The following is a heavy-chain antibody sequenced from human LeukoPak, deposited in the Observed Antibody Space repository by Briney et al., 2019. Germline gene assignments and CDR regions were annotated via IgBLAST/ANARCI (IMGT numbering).Heavy chain of an antibody. CDR2: IWYDGSNK. Sequence: PRGSLRLSCAASGFTFSSYGMHWVRQAPGKGLEWVAVIWYDGSNKYYADSVKGRFTISRDNSKNTLYLQMNSLRAEDTAVYYCARESYSSGWYPNFDYWGQGTLVTVSS. CDR3: ARESYSSGWYPNFDY. J-gene: IGHJ4*02. D-gene: IGHD6-19*01. V-gene: IGHV3-33*01. CDR1: GFTFSSYG.